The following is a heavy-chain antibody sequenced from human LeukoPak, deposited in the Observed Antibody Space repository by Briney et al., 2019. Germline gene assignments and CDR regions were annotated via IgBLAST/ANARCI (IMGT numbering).Heavy chain of an antibody. Sequence: VSGPTLVNPTQTLTLTCTFSGFSLSTSGVGVGWIRQPPGKALEWLTLIYWNDEKRYSSSLKSRLTITKDTSKNQVVLTMTNIDPVDTATYYCAHRHQYDSGLQAFDVWGQGTMVTVSS. CDR1: GFSLSTSGVG. CDR2: IYWNDEK. J-gene: IGHJ3*01. D-gene: IGHD3-10*01. V-gene: IGHV2-5*01. CDR3: AHRHQYDSGLQAFDV.